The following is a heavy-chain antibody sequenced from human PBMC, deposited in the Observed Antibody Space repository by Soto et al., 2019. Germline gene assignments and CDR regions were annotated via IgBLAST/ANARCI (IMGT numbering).Heavy chain of an antibody. CDR3: ARDVGDYGYNWFDP. CDR2: IIPILGIA. V-gene: IGHV1-69*08. J-gene: IGHJ5*02. CDR1: GGTFSSYT. Sequence: QVQLVQSGAEVKKPGSSVKVSCKASGGTFSSYTISWVRQAPGQGLEWMGRIIPILGIANYAQKFQGRVTITADTSTSTASMELSSLRSADTAVYYCARDVGDYGYNWFDPWGQGTLVTVSS. D-gene: IGHD4-17*01.